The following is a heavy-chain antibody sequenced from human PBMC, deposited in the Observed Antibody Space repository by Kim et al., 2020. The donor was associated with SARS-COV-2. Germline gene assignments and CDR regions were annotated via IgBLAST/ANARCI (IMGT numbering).Heavy chain of an antibody. CDR2: IYYSGST. V-gene: IGHV4-59*13. D-gene: IGHD3-22*01. Sequence: SETLSLTCTVSGGSISSYYWSWIRQPPGKGLEWMGYIYYSGSTNYNPSLKSRVTISVDTSKNQFSLKPSSVTAADTAVYYCARRRGSSGYYYGAGDFDI. CDR3: ARRRGSSGYYYGAGDFDI. CDR1: GGSISSYY. J-gene: IGHJ3*02.